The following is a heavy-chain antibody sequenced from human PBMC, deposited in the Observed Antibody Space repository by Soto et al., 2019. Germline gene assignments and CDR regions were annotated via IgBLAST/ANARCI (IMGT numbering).Heavy chain of an antibody. CDR3: AIDSVVSAPLGWLDP. D-gene: IGHD2-21*01. Sequence: ASVKVSCKVSGYSVGEISMHWVRQSAGKGLEWMGGYEPEDDKIIYAQKFQGRVTMTEDTSTDTAYLELSNLNSDDTAIYFCAIDSVVSAPLGWLDPWGPGTLVTSPQ. J-gene: IGHJ5*02. CDR2: YEPEDDKI. CDR1: GYSVGEIS. V-gene: IGHV1-24*01.